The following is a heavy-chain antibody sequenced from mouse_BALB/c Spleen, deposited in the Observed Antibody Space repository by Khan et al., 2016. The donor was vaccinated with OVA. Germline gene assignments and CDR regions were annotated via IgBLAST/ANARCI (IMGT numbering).Heavy chain of an antibody. Sequence: QVQLKQSGPELVKPGASVRISCKASVYTFTSYYIHWVRQRPGQGLEWIGWIYPTYVDTKYNEKFKDKATLTADKSSSAAYMQFSSLTSEDSAVYFCARSDAGTVFDYWGQGTTLTVSS. D-gene: IGHD4-1*01. CDR3: ARSDAGTVFDY. CDR2: IYPTYVDT. V-gene: IGHV1S56*01. J-gene: IGHJ2*01. CDR1: VYTFTSYY.